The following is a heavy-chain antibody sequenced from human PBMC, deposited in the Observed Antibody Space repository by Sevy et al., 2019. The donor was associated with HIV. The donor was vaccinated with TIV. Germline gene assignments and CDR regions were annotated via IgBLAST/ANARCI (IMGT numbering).Heavy chain of an antibody. V-gene: IGHV3-7*01. CDR1: GFTFSSYW. CDR3: ARVGRRDAFDI. CDR2: IKQDGSEK. J-gene: IGHJ3*02. Sequence: GGSLRLSCAASGFTFSSYWMSWVRQAPGKGLEWVANIKQDGSEKYYVDSVKGRFTISRDNAKNSLYLQMNGLRAEDTAVNYGARVGRRDAFDIWGQGTMVTVSS. D-gene: IGHD3-10*01.